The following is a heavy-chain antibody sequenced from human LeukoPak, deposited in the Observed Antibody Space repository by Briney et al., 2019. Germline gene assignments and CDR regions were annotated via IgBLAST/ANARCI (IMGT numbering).Heavy chain of an antibody. CDR1: GFTVSSNY. V-gene: IGHV3-66*01. J-gene: IGHJ3*02. CDR3: AIHAYNWNLRTSHWYAFDI. Sequence: PGGSLRLSCAASGFTVSSNYMSWVRQAPGKGLEWVSVIYSGGSTYYADSVKGRFTISRDNSKNTLYLQMNSLRAEDTAVYYCAIHAYNWNLRTSHWYAFDIWGQGTMVTVSS. CDR2: IYSGGST. D-gene: IGHD1-20*01.